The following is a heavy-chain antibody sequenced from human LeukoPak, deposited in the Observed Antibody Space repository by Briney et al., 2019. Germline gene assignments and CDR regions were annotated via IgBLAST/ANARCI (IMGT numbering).Heavy chain of an antibody. CDR1: GYTFTSYY. J-gene: IGHJ5*02. V-gene: IGHV1-46*01. CDR3: ARVRDSSRLFDP. CDR2: INPSGGST. D-gene: IGHD6-13*01. Sequence: ASVKVSCKASGYTFTSYYMHWVRQAPGQGLEWMGIINPSGGSTSYAQKFQGRVTMTRDTSISTAYMELSRLRSDDTAVYYRARVRDSSRLFDPWGQGTLVTVSS.